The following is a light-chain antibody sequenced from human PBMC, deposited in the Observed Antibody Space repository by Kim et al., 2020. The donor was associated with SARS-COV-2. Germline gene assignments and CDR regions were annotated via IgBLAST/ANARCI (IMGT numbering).Light chain of an antibody. V-gene: IGLV3-19*01. CDR2: QES. J-gene: IGLJ1*01. CDR1: SLRSYY. CDR3: QAWDSSNEEV. Sequence: SSELTQDPAVSVALGQTVRITCQGDSLRSYYATWYQQKPGQSPRLVIYQESKRPSGIPERFSGSNSGNTATLTISGTQAMDEADYYCQAWDSSNEEVFGTGTKVTVL.